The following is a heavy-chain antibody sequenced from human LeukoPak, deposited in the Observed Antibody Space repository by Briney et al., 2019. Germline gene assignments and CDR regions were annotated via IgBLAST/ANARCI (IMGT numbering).Heavy chain of an antibody. J-gene: IGHJ4*02. Sequence: SXTLSLTCAVSGYSISSGYYWGWIRRPPGKGLEGIGSIYHSGSTYYNPSLKRRVAISGDTGKKKFSLKLSSVTAADTAVYYCARHDYSNYSPKYWGQGTLVTVSS. V-gene: IGHV4-38-2*01. CDR2: IYHSGST. CDR1: GYSISSGYY. D-gene: IGHD4-11*01. CDR3: ARHDYSNYSPKY.